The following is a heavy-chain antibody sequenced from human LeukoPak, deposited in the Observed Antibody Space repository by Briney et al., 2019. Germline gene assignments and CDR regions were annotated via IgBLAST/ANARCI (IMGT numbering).Heavy chain of an antibody. D-gene: IGHD4-17*01. CDR2: ISSSGSTI. V-gene: IGHV3-48*03. CDR1: GFTFSSYE. CDR3: ARDGSVYGDDY. Sequence: GGSLRLSCAASGFTFSSYEMNWVRQAPGKGLEWVSYISSSGSTIYYADSVKGRFTSSRDNAKNSLYLQMNSLRAEDTAVYYCARDGSVYGDDYWGQGTLVTVSS. J-gene: IGHJ4*02.